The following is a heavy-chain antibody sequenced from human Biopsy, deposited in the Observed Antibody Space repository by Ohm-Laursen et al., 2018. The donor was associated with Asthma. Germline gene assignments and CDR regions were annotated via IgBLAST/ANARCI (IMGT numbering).Heavy chain of an antibody. V-gene: IGHV1-3*01. Sequence: GSSVKVSCKASGYTFTSYAIHWVRQAPGPRLEWMGWINAGNGNTKYSQKFQGRVTITRDTSASTAYMELSSLRSEDTAVYYCARTYYDFLTGQVNDAFDIWGQGTMVTVSS. J-gene: IGHJ3*02. CDR2: INAGNGNT. CDR3: ARTYYDFLTGQVNDAFDI. CDR1: GYTFTSYA. D-gene: IGHD3-9*01.